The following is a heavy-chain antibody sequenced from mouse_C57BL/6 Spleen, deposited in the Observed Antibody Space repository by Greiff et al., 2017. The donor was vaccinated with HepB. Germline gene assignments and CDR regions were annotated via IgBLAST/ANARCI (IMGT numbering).Heavy chain of an antibody. J-gene: IGHJ4*01. CDR1: GFTFTSYW. CDR3: ARRYYDSSYEAMDY. CDR2: IHPNSGST. Sequence: QVQLKQPGAELVKPGASVKLSCTASGFTFTSYWMHWVKQRPGQGLEWIGMIHPNSGSTNYNEKFKSKATLTVDKSSSTAYMQLSSLTSEDSAVYYSARRYYDSSYEAMDYWGQGTSVTVSS. D-gene: IGHD1-1*01. V-gene: IGHV1-64*01.